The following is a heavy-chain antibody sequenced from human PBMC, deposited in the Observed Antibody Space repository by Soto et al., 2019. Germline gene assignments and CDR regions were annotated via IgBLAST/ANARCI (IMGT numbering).Heavy chain of an antibody. CDR3: AHRRDSHLFDY. D-gene: IGHD2-21*02. V-gene: IGHV2-5*02. CDR2: IYWDDDK. J-gene: IGHJ4*02. Sequence: QITLKESGPTLVKPTQTLTLTCTFSGFSLSTSGVGVGWIRQPPGKALEWLALIYWDDDKLYSPSLKSRLTXTXXTSNNRVVLTMTNMDPVDTATYYCAHRRDSHLFDYWGQGTLVTVSS. CDR1: GFSLSTSGVG.